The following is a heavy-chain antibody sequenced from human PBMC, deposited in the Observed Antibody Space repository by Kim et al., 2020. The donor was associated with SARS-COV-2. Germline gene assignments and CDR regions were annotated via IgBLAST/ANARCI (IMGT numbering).Heavy chain of an antibody. CDR3: ARDRLTGTTGGFHY. D-gene: IGHD1-20*01. V-gene: IGHV4-31*03. CDR1: GGSISSDGYY. J-gene: IGHJ4*01. CDR2: ISYIGST. Sequence: SETLSLTCTVFGGSISSDGYYWSWIRQYPGKGLEWIAYISYIGSTYYNPSLKSRVTMSVDTSKNQFSLKLYSVTAAYTAVHYCARDRLTGTTGGFHYWG.